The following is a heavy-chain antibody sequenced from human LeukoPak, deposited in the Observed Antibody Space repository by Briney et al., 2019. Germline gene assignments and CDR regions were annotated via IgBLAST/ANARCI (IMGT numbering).Heavy chain of an antibody. J-gene: IGHJ4*02. V-gene: IGHV4-30-4*01. CDR1: GGSISSGDYY. Sequence: PSQTLSLTCTVSGGSISSGDYYWSWIRQPPGKGLEWIGYIYYSGSTYYNPSLKSRVTISVDTSKNQFSLKLSSVTAADTAVYYCARHVNTVVDFDYWGQGTLVTVSS. CDR2: IYYSGST. D-gene: IGHD4-11*01. CDR3: ARHVNTVVDFDY.